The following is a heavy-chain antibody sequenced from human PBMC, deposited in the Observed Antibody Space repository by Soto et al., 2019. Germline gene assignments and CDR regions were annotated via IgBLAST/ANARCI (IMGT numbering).Heavy chain of an antibody. J-gene: IGHJ4*02. CDR1: GGSISSSSYY. V-gene: IGHV4-39*01. CDR2: IYYSGST. Sequence: QLQLQESGPGLVKPSETLSLTCTVSGGSISSSSYYWGWIRQPPGKGLEWIGSIYYSGSTYYNPSLKSRVTISGDTSKNQFSRKLSSVTAADTAVYYCARQPREPGIAARIDYWGQGTLVTVSS. CDR3: ARQPREPGIAARIDY. D-gene: IGHD6-6*01.